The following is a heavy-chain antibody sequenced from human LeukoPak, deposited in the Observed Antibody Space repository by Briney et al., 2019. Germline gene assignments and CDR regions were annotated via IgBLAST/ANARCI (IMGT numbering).Heavy chain of an antibody. D-gene: IGHD3-9*01. J-gene: IGHJ4*02. CDR1: GYTFTSYY. V-gene: IGHV1-46*01. CDR2: INPSGGST. Sequence: VASVKVSCKASGYTFTSYYMHWVRQAPGQGLEWMGIINPSGGSTSYAQKFQGRVTMTTDTSTTTVYMELSSLRSEDTAVYYCFLTGPRGPDYWGQGTLVTVSS. CDR3: FLTGPRGPDY.